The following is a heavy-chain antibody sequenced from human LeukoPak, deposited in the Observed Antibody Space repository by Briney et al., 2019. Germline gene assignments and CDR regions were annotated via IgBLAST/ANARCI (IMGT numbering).Heavy chain of an antibody. J-gene: IGHJ4*02. Sequence: GGSLRLSCAASGFTFSSYEMNWVRQAPGKGLEWLSYISSSGSTTYYADSVKGRFTISRDNAKNSVYLQMNSLRVEDTAVYFCARDYIGGWNDHWGQGTLVTVSS. CDR3: ARDYIGGWNDH. CDR1: GFTFSSYE. V-gene: IGHV3-48*03. CDR2: ISSSGSTT. D-gene: IGHD3-16*01.